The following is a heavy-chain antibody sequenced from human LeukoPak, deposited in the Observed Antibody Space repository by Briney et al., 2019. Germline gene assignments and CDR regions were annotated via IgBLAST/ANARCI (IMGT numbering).Heavy chain of an antibody. J-gene: IGHJ4*02. CDR3: ATFVPNHYYDSSGYNYFDY. V-gene: IGHV1-24*01. CDR2: FDPEDGET. D-gene: IGHD3-22*01. CDR1: GYTLTELS. Sequence: ASVKVSCKVSGYTLTELSMHWVRQAPGKGLEWMGGFDPEDGETIYAQKFQGRVTMTEDTSTDTAYMELSSLRSEDTAVYYCATFVPNHYYDSSGYNYFDYWGQGTLVTVSS.